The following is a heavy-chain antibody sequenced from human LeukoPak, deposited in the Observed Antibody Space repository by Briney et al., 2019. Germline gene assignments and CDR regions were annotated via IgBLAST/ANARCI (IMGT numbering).Heavy chain of an antibody. J-gene: IGHJ5*02. CDR3: ARGVVRYFDWLLHRPRNWFDP. D-gene: IGHD3-9*01. CDR2: MNPNSGNT. V-gene: IGHV1-8*02. Sequence: GASVKVSCKASGYTFTSYGITWVRQATGQGLEWMGWMNPNSGNTGYAQKFQGRVTMTRNTSISTAYMELSSLRSEDTAVYYCARGVVRYFDWLLHRPRNWFDPWGQGTLVTVSS. CDR1: GYTFTSYG.